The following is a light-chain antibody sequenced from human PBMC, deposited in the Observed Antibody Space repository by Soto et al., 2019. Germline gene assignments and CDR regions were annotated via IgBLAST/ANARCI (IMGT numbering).Light chain of an antibody. CDR2: DAS. Sequence: EVVLTQSPASLSLSPGERATISCRASQTIGTYLAWYQQKPGQTPRRLIYDASNRATGIPARFSGSGSGTDFTLTISSLEPEDVGIYYCQQRSNWPPTWAFGQGTRVEIK. CDR3: QQRSNWPPTWA. V-gene: IGKV3-11*01. CDR1: QTIGTY. J-gene: IGKJ1*01.